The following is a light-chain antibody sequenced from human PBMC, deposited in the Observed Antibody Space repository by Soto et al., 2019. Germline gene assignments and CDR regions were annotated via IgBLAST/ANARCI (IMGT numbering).Light chain of an antibody. CDR2: DVS. J-gene: IGLJ2*01. CDR3: CSYAGSYTEV. CDR1: SSDIGGYNY. Sequence: QSALTQPRSVSGSPGQSVTISCTGTSSDIGGYNYVSWYQQYPGKAPKLMIYDVSKRPSGVPDRFSGSKSGNTASLTISGLQADDEADYYCCSYAGSYTEVFGGGTKLTVL. V-gene: IGLV2-11*01.